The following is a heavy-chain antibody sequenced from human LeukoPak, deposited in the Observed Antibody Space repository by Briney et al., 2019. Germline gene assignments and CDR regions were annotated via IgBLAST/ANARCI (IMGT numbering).Heavy chain of an antibody. CDR3: AKEPYGGTGVPY. D-gene: IGHD4-23*01. J-gene: IGHJ4*02. CDR1: GFTFRSYA. CDR2: ISGSGGTT. V-gene: IGHV3-23*01. Sequence: GGSLRLSCAASGFTFRSYAMSWVRQAPGKGLEWVSAISGSGGTTYYADSVKGRFTISRDNSKNTLYLQMSSLRADDTAVYYCAKEPYGGTGVPYWGQGTLVTVSS.